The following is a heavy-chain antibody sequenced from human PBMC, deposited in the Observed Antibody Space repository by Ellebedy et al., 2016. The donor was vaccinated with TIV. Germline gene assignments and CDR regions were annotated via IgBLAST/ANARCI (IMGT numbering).Heavy chain of an antibody. CDR1: GFTFTTYG. CDR2: ISGSVGSPHFADST. CDR3: ANGTFDD. Sequence: GESLKISXAASGFTFTTYGMSWVRQAPGKGLEWVSTISGSVGSPHFADSTYYAESVKGRVTISKDNSKNTLYLQMNSLRVEDTAVYFCANGTFDDWGQGTLVTVSS. J-gene: IGHJ4*02. V-gene: IGHV3-23*01.